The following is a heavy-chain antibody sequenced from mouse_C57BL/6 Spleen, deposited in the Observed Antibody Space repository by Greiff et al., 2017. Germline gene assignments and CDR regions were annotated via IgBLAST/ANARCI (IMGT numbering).Heavy chain of an antibody. Sequence: QVQLKQSGAELVKPGASVKISCKASGYAFSSYWMNWVKQRPGKGLEWIGQIYPGDGDTNYNGKFKGKATLTADKSSSTAYMQLSSLTSEDSAVYVCARCHYSNFPYAMDYWGQGTSVTVSS. D-gene: IGHD2-5*01. V-gene: IGHV1-80*01. CDR1: GYAFSSYW. CDR3: ARCHYSNFPYAMDY. J-gene: IGHJ4*01. CDR2: IYPGDGDT.